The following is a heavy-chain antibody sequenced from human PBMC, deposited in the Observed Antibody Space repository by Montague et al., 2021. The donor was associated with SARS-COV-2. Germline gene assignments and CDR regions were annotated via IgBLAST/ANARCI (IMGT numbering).Heavy chain of an antibody. J-gene: IGHJ4*02. CDR3: GRDAKATVY. D-gene: IGHD1-1*01. CDR2: ISSSGTFI. V-gene: IGHV3-11*01. Sequence: SLRLSCAASGFIFSDYYMTWVRQAPGKGLEWVSYISSSGTFIYYXDSLKGRFTISRDNAKNSLYLQMNSLTAEDTAVYYCGRDAKATVYRGQGTLVTVSS. CDR1: GFIFSDYY.